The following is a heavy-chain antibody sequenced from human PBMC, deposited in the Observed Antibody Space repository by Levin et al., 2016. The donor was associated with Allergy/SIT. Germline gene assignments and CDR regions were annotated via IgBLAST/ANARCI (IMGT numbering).Heavy chain of an antibody. Sequence: GGSLRLSCAASGFTFSSYAMSWVRQAPGKGLEWVSAISSNGGSTYYADSVKGRFTISRDNSKNTLYLQMSSLRAEDTAVYYCVTHEEGWVAFAFDIWGQGTMVTVSS. CDR2: ISSNGGST. D-gene: IGHD3-16*01. J-gene: IGHJ3*02. V-gene: IGHV3-64D*06. CDR1: GFTFSSYA. CDR3: VTHEEGWVAFAFDI.